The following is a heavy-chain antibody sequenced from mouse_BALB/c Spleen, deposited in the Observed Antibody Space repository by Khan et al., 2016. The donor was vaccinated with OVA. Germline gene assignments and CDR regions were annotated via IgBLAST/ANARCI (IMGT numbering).Heavy chain of an antibody. CDR2: ISRGGDYT. CDR3: ASHLTGSFAY. Sequence: EVELVESGGDLVKPGGSLKLSCAASGFTFSSYSMSWVRQTPDKRLEWVASISRGGDYTYSPDIVKGRFTISRDNAKHTLYLEMSSLKSEDTAVYYCASHLTGSFAYWGQGTLVTVSA. J-gene: IGHJ3*01. D-gene: IGHD4-1*01. V-gene: IGHV5-6*01. CDR1: GFTFSSYS.